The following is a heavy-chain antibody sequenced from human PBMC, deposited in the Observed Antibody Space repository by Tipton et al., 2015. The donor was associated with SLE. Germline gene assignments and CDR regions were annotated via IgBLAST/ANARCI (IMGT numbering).Heavy chain of an antibody. D-gene: IGHD2-15*01. CDR2: IYHSGYSST. Sequence: TLSLTCSVSGASIRSQYWGWIRQPPGKGLEWIGYIYHSGYSSTNYNPSLKSRVTLSVDTSKNQCFLKLNSVTAADTAVYYCARHGEVGAAFDHWGQGTLVTVSS. J-gene: IGHJ4*02. CDR3: ARHGEVGAAFDH. V-gene: IGHV4-59*08. CDR1: GASIRSQY.